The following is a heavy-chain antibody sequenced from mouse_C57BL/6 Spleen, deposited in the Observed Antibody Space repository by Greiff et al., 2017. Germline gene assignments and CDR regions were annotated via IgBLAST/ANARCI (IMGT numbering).Heavy chain of an antibody. D-gene: IGHD1-1*01. CDR3: ARNVVANYYAMDY. J-gene: IGHJ4*01. V-gene: IGHV1-63*01. CDR1: GYTFTNYW. CDR2: IYPGGGYT. Sequence: VQLQQSGAELVRPGTSVKMSCKASGYTFTNYWIGWAKQRPGHGLEWIGDIYPGGGYTNYNEKFKGKATLTADKSSSTAYMQISTLTSEDSAIYYCARNVVANYYAMDYWGQGTSVTVSS.